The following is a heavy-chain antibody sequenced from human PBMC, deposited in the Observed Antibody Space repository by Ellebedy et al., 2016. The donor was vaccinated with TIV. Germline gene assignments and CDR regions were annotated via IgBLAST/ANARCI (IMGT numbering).Heavy chain of an antibody. J-gene: IGHJ6*03. CDR2: IYYSGST. CDR1: GGSISSSSYY. CDR3: AGASLDHPYYMDV. D-gene: IGHD3-9*01. V-gene: IGHV4-39*07. Sequence: SETLSLTXTVSGGSISSSSYYWGWIRQPPGKGLEWIGSIYYSGSTYYNPSLKSRVTISVDTSKNQFSLKLSSVTAADTAVYYCAGASLDHPYYMDVWGKGTTVTVSS.